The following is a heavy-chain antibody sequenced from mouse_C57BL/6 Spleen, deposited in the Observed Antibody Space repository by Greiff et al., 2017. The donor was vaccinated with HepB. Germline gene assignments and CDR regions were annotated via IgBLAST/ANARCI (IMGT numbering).Heavy chain of an antibody. J-gene: IGHJ3*01. D-gene: IGHD2-4*01. CDR1: GFNIKDDY. CDR3: TPDYYDFWFAY. Sequence: EVQLQQSGAELVRPGASVKLSCTASGFNIKDDYMHWVKQRPEQGLEWIGWIDPENGDTEYASKFQGKATITADTSSNTAYLQLNSLTSEDTAVYYCTPDYYDFWFAYWGQGTLVTVSA. V-gene: IGHV14-4*01. CDR2: IDPENGDT.